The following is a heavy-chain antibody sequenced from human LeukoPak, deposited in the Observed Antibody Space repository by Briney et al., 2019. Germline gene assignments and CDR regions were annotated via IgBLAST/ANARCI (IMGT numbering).Heavy chain of an antibody. V-gene: IGHV1-2*02. CDR1: GYTFTGHY. CDR2: INPNSGGT. D-gene: IGHD2-21*02. J-gene: IGHJ6*02. Sequence: ASVKVSCKASGYTFTGHYMHWVRQAPGQGLEWMGWINPNSGGTNYAQKFQGRVTMTRDTSISTAYMELSRLRSDDTAVYYCARVDEHIVVVTAIRYYGMDVWGQGTTVTVSS. CDR3: ARVDEHIVVVTAIRYYGMDV.